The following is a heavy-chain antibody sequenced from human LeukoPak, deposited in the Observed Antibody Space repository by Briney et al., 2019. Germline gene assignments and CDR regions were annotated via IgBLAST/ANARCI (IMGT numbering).Heavy chain of an antibody. CDR1: GFTFSSYW. CDR2: IKLDVSEA. Sequence: GGSLRLSCAASGFTFSSYWMTWVRQAPGKGLEWVANIKLDVSEAYYVDSVRGRFTISRDNTKNSLYLQIDSLRAEDTAVYYCARKGNAFDFWGQGTMVTVSS. D-gene: IGHD3-10*01. CDR3: ARKGNAFDF. V-gene: IGHV3-7*01. J-gene: IGHJ3*01.